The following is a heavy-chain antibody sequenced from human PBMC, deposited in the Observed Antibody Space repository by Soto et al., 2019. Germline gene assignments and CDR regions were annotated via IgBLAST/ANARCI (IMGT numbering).Heavy chain of an antibody. D-gene: IGHD2-15*01. J-gene: IGHJ4*02. CDR1: EFSFSDQY. V-gene: IGHV3-72*01. CDR3: SRVDPSAKRPDY. Sequence: VEVEESGGGLVLPGGSLRLSCGVSADSEFSFSDQYMDWVRQAPGKGLGWVGRSRNRVNSLSTAYADSVQGRFTISRDDSKNTVYLQMNSLKSEDTAGYYCSRVDPSAKRPDYWGQGTLVTVSS. CDR2: SRNRVNSLST.